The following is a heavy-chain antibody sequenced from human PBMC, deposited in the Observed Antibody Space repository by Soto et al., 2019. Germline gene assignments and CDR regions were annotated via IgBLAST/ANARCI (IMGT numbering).Heavy chain of an antibody. J-gene: IGHJ4*02. CDR2: IYSGGST. Sequence: GSLRLSCAASGFTVSSNYMSWVRQAPGKGLEWVSVIYSGGSTYYADPVKGRFTISRDNSKNTLYLQMNSLRAEDTAVYYCARGSGSSGWYYFDYWGQGTLITVSS. D-gene: IGHD6-19*01. V-gene: IGHV3-53*01. CDR1: GFTVSSNY. CDR3: ARGSGSSGWYYFDY.